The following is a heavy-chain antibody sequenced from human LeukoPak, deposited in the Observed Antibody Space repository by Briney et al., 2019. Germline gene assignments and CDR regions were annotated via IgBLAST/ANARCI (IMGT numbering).Heavy chain of an antibody. V-gene: IGHV4-38-2*02. J-gene: IGHJ4*02. D-gene: IGHD3-16*02. CDR2: FYHSGIT. CDR3: ANLSIDY. CDR1: GYSISSGYF. Sequence: SETLSLTCTVSGYSISSGYFWGWIRQPPGKGLEWIGSFYHSGITYYNPSLKSRVTISVEMSKNQFSLKLSSVTAADTAVYYCANLSIDYWGQGILVTVSS.